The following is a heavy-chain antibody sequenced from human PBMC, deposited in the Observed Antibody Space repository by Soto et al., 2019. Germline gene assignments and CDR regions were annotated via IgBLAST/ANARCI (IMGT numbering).Heavy chain of an antibody. CDR2: MNPNSGNT. D-gene: IGHD3-22*01. Sequence: QVQLVQSGAEVKKPGASVKVSCKASGYTFTSYDINWVRQATGQGLEWMGWMNPNSGNTGYAQKFQGRGTMTRNTSLTTAHMELSSLRSEDPAVYYCAREVTMIVDNWGQVTLVTVAS. CDR1: GYTFTSYD. V-gene: IGHV1-8*01. J-gene: IGHJ4*02. CDR3: AREVTMIVDN.